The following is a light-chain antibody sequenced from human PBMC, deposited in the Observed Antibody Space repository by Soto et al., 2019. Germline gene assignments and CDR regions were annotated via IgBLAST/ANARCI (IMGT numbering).Light chain of an antibody. CDR3: QQRSNWPT. Sequence: DIVLTQSPATLSLSPRERATLSCRASQSVSSYLAWYQQQPGQAPRLLIYDASNRATGIPAMFSGSGSGTDFTLTISSLEPEDFAVYYCQQRSNWPTFGQGTRLEI. V-gene: IGKV3-11*01. CDR2: DAS. J-gene: IGKJ5*01. CDR1: QSVSSY.